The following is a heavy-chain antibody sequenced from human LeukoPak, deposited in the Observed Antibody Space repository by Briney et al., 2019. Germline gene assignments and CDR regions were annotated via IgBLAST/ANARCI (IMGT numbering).Heavy chain of an antibody. Sequence: RGESLKISCKGSGYSFTSYWIGWVCQMPGKGLEWMGIIYPGDSDTRYSPSFRGQGTISADKSISTAYLQWSSLKASDTAMYYCARRAYSSGWNSFDYWGQGTLVTVSS. V-gene: IGHV5-51*01. D-gene: IGHD6-19*01. J-gene: IGHJ4*02. CDR1: GYSFTSYW. CDR3: ARRAYSSGWNSFDY. CDR2: IYPGDSDT.